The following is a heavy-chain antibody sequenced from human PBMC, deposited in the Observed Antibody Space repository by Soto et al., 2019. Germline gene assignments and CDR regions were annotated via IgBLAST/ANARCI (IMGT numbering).Heavy chain of an antibody. CDR3: ARDRGGDCSFSDY. J-gene: IGHJ4*02. V-gene: IGHV3-30*03. CDR2: ISYDGSNK. D-gene: IGHD2-21*02. Sequence: QVQLVESGGGVVQPGRSLRPSCAASGFTFSNYALHWVRQAPGKGLEWVAVISYDGSNKYYVDSVKGRFTISRDKSKNTLYLQMNSLRAEDTAVYYCARDRGGDCSFSDYWGQGTLVTVSS. CDR1: GFTFSNYA.